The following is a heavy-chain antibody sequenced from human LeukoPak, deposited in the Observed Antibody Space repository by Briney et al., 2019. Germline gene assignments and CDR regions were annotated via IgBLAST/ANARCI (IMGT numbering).Heavy chain of an antibody. CDR1: GYTFTGYY. V-gene: IGHV1-2*03. J-gene: IGHJ6*03. CDR2: INPNSGGT. Sequence: LGASVKVSCKASGYTFTGYYMHWVRQAPGQGLEWMGWINPNSGGTNYAQKFQGRVTMTRDTSISTAYMELSRLRSDDTAVYYCAWSSTSYYYYMDVWGKGTTVTVSS. D-gene: IGHD2-2*01. CDR3: AWSSTSYYYYMDV.